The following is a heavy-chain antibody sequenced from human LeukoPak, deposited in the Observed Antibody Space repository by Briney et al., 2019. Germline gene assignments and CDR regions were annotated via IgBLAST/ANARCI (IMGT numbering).Heavy chain of an antibody. V-gene: IGHV3-30*04. CDR3: ARGAYSRGWTTFDY. CDR2: ISYNGSDK. Sequence: PGGSLRLSCAASGFTFSSYAMHWVRQAPGKGLVWVALISYNGSDKYYIDSVKGRFTISRDNSKNTLYVQMNSLRAEDTAVYYCARGAYSRGWTTFDYWGQGILVTVSS. D-gene: IGHD6-19*01. J-gene: IGHJ4*02. CDR1: GFTFSSYA.